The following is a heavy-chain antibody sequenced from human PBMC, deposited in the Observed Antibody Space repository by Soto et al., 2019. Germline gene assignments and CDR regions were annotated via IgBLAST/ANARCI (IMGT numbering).Heavy chain of an antibody. CDR2: IYYSGST. Sequence: QVHLQESGPGLVKPSQTLSLTCIVSGDSISSGNYYWSWIRQHPGKGLEWIGFIYYSGSTYYNPSLKSRVTRAVDTSKNQFSLKLSSVTAADTAVYYCASAREVISYYFDYWGQGTLVTVSS. CDR3: ASAREVISYYFDY. V-gene: IGHV4-31*03. J-gene: IGHJ4*02. CDR1: GDSISSGNYY.